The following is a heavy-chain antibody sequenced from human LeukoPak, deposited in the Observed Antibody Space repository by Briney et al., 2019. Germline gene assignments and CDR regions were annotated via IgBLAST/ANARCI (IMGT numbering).Heavy chain of an antibody. CDR2: IKQDGSEK. Sequence: PGGSLRLSCAASGFTFSSYSMNWVRQAPGKGLEWVANIKQDGSEKYYVDSVKGRFTISRDNAKNSLYLQMNSLRAEDTAVYYCASGRAVAGYLFDYWGQGTLVTVSS. CDR3: ASGRAVAGYLFDY. V-gene: IGHV3-7*01. J-gene: IGHJ4*02. D-gene: IGHD6-19*01. CDR1: GFTFSSYS.